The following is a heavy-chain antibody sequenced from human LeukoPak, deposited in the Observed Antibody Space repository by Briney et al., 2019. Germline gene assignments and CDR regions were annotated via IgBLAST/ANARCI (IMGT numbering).Heavy chain of an antibody. CDR3: ARESGNYSSLLDS. CDR2: ISYDGSGK. Sequence: GGSLRLSCTASGFTFSTYAMHWVRQAPGKGLEWVSGISYDGSGKYYIASVQGRFTISRDNSKNTLYLQMNSLRTEDTALYYCARESGNYSSLLDSWGQGTLVTVSS. D-gene: IGHD1-26*01. CDR1: GFTFSTYA. V-gene: IGHV3-30-3*01. J-gene: IGHJ4*02.